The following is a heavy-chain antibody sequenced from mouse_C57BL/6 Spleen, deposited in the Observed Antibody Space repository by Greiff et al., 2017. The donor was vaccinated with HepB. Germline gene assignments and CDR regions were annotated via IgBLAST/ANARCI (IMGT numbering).Heavy chain of an antibody. CDR1: GFTFSDYY. V-gene: IGHV5-12*01. CDR2: ISTGGGST. J-gene: IGHJ4*01. Sequence: EVKLQESGGGLVQPGASLKLSCAASGFTFSDYYMYWVRQTPEKRLEWVAYISTGGGSTYYPDTVKGRFTISSDHAKNTLYLQMSRLKSEDTAMYDCARQRSRDHAMDYWGQGTSVTVSS. CDR3: ARQRSRDHAMDY.